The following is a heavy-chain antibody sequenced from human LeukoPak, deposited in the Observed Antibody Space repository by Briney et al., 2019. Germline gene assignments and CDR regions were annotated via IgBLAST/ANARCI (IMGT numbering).Heavy chain of an antibody. Sequence: ASVKVSCKASGGTLSGYAISWVRQAPGQGLEWMGGIIPIYGTPHSAQKFQGRVTITTDESTSTAFMDLSSLRSEDTAVYYCARGKLGYYYYHMDAWGKGTTVTVSS. CDR3: ARGKLGYYYYHMDA. D-gene: IGHD3-3*02. CDR1: GGTLSGYA. V-gene: IGHV1-69*05. CDR2: IIPIYGTP. J-gene: IGHJ6*03.